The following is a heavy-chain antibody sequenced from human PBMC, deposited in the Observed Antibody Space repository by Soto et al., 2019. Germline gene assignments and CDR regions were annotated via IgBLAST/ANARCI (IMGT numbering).Heavy chain of an antibody. CDR2: IYPGDSDT. Sequence: GEALKISCKGFGYNFTSYWIGRVRPMAGKGLEWVGIIYPGDSDTRYSPSFQGQVTISADKSISTAYLQWSSLKASDTAMYYCALGGYYGSGSYGWFDPWGQGTLVTVSS. CDR1: GYNFTSYW. V-gene: IGHV5-51*01. D-gene: IGHD3-10*01. CDR3: ALGGYYGSGSYGWFDP. J-gene: IGHJ5*02.